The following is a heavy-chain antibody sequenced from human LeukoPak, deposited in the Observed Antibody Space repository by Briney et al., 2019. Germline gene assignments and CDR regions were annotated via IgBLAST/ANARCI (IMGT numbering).Heavy chain of an antibody. V-gene: IGHV5-51*01. D-gene: IGHD6-13*01. CDR1: GYSFTSYW. J-gene: IGHJ4*02. CDR3: ARHTSIVEAGYIDY. Sequence: GESLKISCKGSGYSFTSYWIGWVRQMPGKGLEWLGIISLDDSDTRYSPSFQGQVTISADKSISTAYLQWKGLKASDTAMYYCARHTSIVEAGYIDYWGQGTRVTVSS. CDR2: ISLDDSDT.